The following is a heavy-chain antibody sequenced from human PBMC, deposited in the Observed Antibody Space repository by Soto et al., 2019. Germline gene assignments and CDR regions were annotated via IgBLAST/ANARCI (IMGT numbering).Heavy chain of an antibody. Sequence: QVQLVQSGAEVKKPGASVKVSCKASGYTFTSHGISWVRQTPGHGLAWMGWISAYNANTNNAQKLQGRVTMTPDTPTSAAYMELRSLRSDDTAVYCCAREGLRKFDYWGQGTLVTVSS. CDR3: AREGLRKFDY. V-gene: IGHV1-18*01. CDR2: ISAYNANT. D-gene: IGHD6-19*01. J-gene: IGHJ4*02. CDR1: GYTFTSHG.